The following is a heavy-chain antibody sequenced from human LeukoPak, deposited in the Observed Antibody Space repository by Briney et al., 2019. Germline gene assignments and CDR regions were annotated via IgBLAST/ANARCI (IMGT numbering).Heavy chain of an antibody. CDR1: GFTFSSYS. J-gene: IGHJ4*02. Sequence: GGSLRLSCAASGFTFSSYSMNWVRQDPGRGLEWVSSITGAGDTTFYPESVKGRLTISRDNSKNTLYLQMNSLRVEDTALYFCVRDRNYYEALQRSYWGQGTLVTVSS. V-gene: IGHV3-23*01. CDR2: ITGAGDTT. D-gene: IGHD3-3*01. CDR3: VRDRNYYEALQRSY.